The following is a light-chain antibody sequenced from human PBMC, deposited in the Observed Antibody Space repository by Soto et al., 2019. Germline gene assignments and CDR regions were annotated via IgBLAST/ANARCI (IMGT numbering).Light chain of an antibody. V-gene: IGKV3-15*01. CDR2: GAS. CDR3: QQYNDWPPA. J-gene: IGKJ4*01. CDR1: QSVSSK. Sequence: ETVMTQSPATLSLSPGERATLSCRASQSVSSKLVWYQQKPGQAPRFLIYGASTRATGIPARFRGSGSGTEFTLTIDSLQSEEFAVYYCQQYNDWPPAFGGGTKVELK.